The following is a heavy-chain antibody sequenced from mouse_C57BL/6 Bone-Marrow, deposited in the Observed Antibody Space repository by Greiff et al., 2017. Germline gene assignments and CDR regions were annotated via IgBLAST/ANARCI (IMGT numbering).Heavy chain of an antibody. V-gene: IGHV1-59*01. CDR2: IDPSDSYT. J-gene: IGHJ2*01. CDR3: ARLWVYYGPLFDY. CDR1: GYTFTSYW. D-gene: IGHD1-1*01. Sequence: QVQLQQPGAELVRPGTSVKLSCKASGYTFTSYWMHWVKQRPGQGLEWIGVIDPSDSYTNYNPKFKGKATLTVDTSSSTAYMQLSSLTSEDSAVYYCARLWVYYGPLFDYWGQGTTLTVSS.